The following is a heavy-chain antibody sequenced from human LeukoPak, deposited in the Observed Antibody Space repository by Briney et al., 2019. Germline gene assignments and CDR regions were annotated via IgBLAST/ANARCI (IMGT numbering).Heavy chain of an antibody. V-gene: IGHV4-59*01. J-gene: IGHJ4*02. CDR3: ARGNLFCSGSTCQDI. CDR2: VYYIGSI. D-gene: IGHD3-3*01. Sequence: SETLSLTCSVSGGSTSSYYWSWIGQPPGKGLEWIGYVYYIGSINYNPSLKSRVTISLETSKNQVSLKLTSVTAADTAVYYCARGNLFCSGSTCQDIWGQGTLVTVSS. CDR1: GGSTSSYY.